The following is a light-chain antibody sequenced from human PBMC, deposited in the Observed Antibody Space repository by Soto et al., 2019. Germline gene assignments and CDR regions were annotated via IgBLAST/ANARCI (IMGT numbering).Light chain of an antibody. CDR1: QSIRNN. J-gene: IGKJ1*01. Sequence: EILMTQSPATLSVSPGERATLSCRANQSIRNNLAWIQQKPGQAPRLLIYDTSTRATDIPARFSGSGSGTEFTLTISSLQSEDFAVYYCQQYQNWPRTFGQGTKAEIK. CDR3: QQYQNWPRT. V-gene: IGKV3-15*01. CDR2: DTS.